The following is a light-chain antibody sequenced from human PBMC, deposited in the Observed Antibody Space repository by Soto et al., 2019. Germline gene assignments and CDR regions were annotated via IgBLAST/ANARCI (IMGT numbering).Light chain of an antibody. V-gene: IGKV3-15*01. CDR3: QKYNSAPLT. CDR2: GAS. Sequence: EIVMTQSPATLSVSPGERATLSCRASQSVSTNLAWYQQKPGQAPSLVIYGASARATGIPARFSGGGSGTEFTLTISSLQSEDVAAYYCQKYNSAPLTFGGGTKVEIK. CDR1: QSVSTN. J-gene: IGKJ4*01.